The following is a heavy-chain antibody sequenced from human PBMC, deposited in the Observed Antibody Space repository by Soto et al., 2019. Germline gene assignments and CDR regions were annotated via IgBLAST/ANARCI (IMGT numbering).Heavy chain of an antibody. CDR1: GGSITTGGRY. CDR3: AQALVFTGGDGFDI. Sequence: QVRLQEWGPGLVKPSQTLSLKCSVSGGSITTGGRYWSWIRQLPGKGLEWIGDIYYSGNTYYNASIKSRVTISVEAAKNQLSLKLSSVTAADTAVYYCAQALVFTGGDGFDIWGQGRLVTVSS. CDR2: IYYSGNT. J-gene: IGHJ3*02. D-gene: IGHD1-1*01. V-gene: IGHV4-31*02.